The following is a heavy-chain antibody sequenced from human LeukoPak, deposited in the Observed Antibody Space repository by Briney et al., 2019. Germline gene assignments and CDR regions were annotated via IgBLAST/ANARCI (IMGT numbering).Heavy chain of an antibody. CDR1: GFTFSSYE. CDR2: IKQDGSEK. Sequence: PGGSLRLSCAASGFTFSSYEMNWVRQAPGKGLEWVANIKQDGSEKYYVDSVKGRFTISRDNAKNSLYLQMNSLRAEDTAVYYCARGSRAGYDYVWESYRYTGLDYWGQGALVTVSS. J-gene: IGHJ4*02. V-gene: IGHV3-7*02. D-gene: IGHD3-16*02. CDR3: ARGSRAGYDYVWESYRYTGLDY.